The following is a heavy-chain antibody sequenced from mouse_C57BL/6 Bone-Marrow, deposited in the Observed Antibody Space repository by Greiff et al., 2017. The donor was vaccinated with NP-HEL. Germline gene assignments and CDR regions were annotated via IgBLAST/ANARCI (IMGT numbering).Heavy chain of an antibody. CDR3: AREGDDWYFDV. CDR1: GYTFTSYG. V-gene: IGHV1-81*01. J-gene: IGHJ1*03. CDR2: IYPRSGNT. Sequence: QVQLQQSGAELARPGASVQLSCKASGYTFTSYGISWVKQSSGQGLEWIGEIYPRSGNTYYNEKFKGKATLTADKSSSTAYMGLRSLTYEDAAVYVWAREGDDWYFDVWGTGTTVTVSS.